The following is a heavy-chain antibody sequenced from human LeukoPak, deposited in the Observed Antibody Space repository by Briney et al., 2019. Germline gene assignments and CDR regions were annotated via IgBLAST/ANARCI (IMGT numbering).Heavy chain of an antibody. J-gene: IGHJ4*02. V-gene: IGHV1-69*13. CDR2: IIPIFGTA. CDR3: ARVESPGQQLVLVDY. CDR1: GGTFSSYA. Sequence: GASVKVSCKASGGTFSSYAISWVRQAPGQGLEWMGGIIPIFGTANYAQKFQGRVTITADESTSTAYMELSSLRSEDTAVYYCARVESPGQQLVLVDYWGQGTLVTVSS. D-gene: IGHD6-13*01.